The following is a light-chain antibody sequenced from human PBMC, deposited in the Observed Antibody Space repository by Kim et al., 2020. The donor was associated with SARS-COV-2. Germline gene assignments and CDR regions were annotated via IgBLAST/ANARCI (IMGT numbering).Light chain of an antibody. V-gene: IGLV7-43*01. J-gene: IGLJ3*02. CDR1: TGADTSGYF. CDR2: STH. CDR3: LLFDGGALNWV. Sequence: GTVTLTCASSTGADTSGYFPNWFQQKPGQPPRALIYSTHNKHSWTPARFSGSLLGGKAALTLSDVQPEDEAEYYCLLFDGGALNWVFGGGTQLTVL.